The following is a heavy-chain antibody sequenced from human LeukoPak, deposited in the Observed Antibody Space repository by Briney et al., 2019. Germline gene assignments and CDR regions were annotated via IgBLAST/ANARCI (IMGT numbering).Heavy chain of an antibody. J-gene: IGHJ4*02. Sequence: GGSLRLSCAASGFTFNDYEMNWVRQAPRKGLEWVSTIGGSGISTYYADSVKGRFTISRDTSKNTLSLQMDSLRAEDTAVYYCAKDGPTVVSPHDYWGQGTLVTVSS. CDR2: IGGSGIST. CDR1: GFTFNDYE. CDR3: AKDGPTVVSPHDY. V-gene: IGHV3-23*01. D-gene: IGHD4-23*01.